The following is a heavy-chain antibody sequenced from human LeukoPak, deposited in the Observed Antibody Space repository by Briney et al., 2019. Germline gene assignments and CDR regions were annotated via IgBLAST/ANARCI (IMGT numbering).Heavy chain of an antibody. V-gene: IGHV3-48*01. Sequence: GGSLRLSCAASGFTFSSYNMNWVRQAPGKGLEWVSYISSSITTIYYADSVKGRFTISRDNAKNSLYLQMNSLRAEDTAVFYCAKDREYSGSYRPGPTRYYYGMDVWGQGTTVTVSS. CDR3: AKDREYSGSYRPGPTRYYYGMDV. D-gene: IGHD1-26*01. CDR2: ISSSITTI. J-gene: IGHJ6*02. CDR1: GFTFSSYN.